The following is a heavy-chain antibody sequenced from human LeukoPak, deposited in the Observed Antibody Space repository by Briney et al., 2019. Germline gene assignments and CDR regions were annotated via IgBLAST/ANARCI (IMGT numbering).Heavy chain of an antibody. D-gene: IGHD7-27*01. Sequence: GGPLRLSCAASGFTFSNFAIRWVRQVPGKGLEWVSSIDGSGDTTHYPDSVRGRFTVSGDNSKNTLYLQMDSLRVEDTATYFCAKVQFNWGPIDYWGQGTPVIVSS. CDR1: GFTFSNFA. V-gene: IGHV3-23*01. CDR3: AKVQFNWGPIDY. J-gene: IGHJ4*02. CDR2: IDGSGDTT.